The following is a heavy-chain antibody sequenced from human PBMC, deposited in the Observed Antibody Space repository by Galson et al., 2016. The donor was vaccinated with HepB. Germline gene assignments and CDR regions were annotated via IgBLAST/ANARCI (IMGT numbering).Heavy chain of an antibody. CDR1: GFMFNNYA. J-gene: IGHJ4*02. Sequence: SLRLSCAGSGFMFNNYAMSWVRQAPGKGLEWVSAISGSGGRTYYADSVKGRFTISRDNSKNTLYLQMNSLRAEDTAVYYCAKEDHTVTTPFLDYWGQGTLVTVSS. CDR3: AKEDHTVTTPFLDY. D-gene: IGHD4-17*01. CDR2: ISGSGGRT. V-gene: IGHV3-23*01.